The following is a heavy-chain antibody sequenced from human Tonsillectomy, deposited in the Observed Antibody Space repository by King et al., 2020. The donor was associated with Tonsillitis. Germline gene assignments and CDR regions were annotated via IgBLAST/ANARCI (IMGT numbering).Heavy chain of an antibody. D-gene: IGHD6-19*01. J-gene: IGHJ4*02. V-gene: IGHV3-23*04. CDR3: AKDFSVADAFDY. CDR1: GFTFSSYA. Sequence: VQLVESGGGLVQPGGSLRLSCAASGFTFSSYAMSWVRQAPGKGLEWVEAISDSGGRTYYAESVKGRFTISRDNSKNTWYLQMNSLRAEDTAVYYCAKDFSVADAFDYWGQGTLVTASS. CDR2: ISDSGGRT.